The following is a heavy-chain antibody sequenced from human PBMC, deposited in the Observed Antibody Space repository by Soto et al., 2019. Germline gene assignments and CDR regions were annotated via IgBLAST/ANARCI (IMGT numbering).Heavy chain of an antibody. CDR3: ARGRSGSDILDH. CDR1: AYRFSDYY. J-gene: IGHJ4*02. CDR2: LNTNSGDR. V-gene: IGHV1-8*02. D-gene: IGHD3-3*01. Sequence: ASVKVSCKPSAYRFSDYYLHWVRQATGRGLEWMGYLNTNSGDRGYTQKFQGRVTLTRNTSINTVYMELRGRKSEDTAVYFCARGRSGSDILDHWGQGALVTVTS.